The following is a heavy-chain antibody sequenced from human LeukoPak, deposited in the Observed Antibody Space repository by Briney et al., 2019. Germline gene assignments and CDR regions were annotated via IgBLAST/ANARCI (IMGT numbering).Heavy chain of an antibody. Sequence: SETLSLTCTVSGGSISSYYWSWIRQPPGKGLEWIGYIYYTGSTSYNPSLKSRVTISVDTSKNQFSLKLTSVTAADTAVYYCARPLQGRTVTLHYWGQGTLVTVSS. CDR1: GGSISSYY. J-gene: IGHJ4*02. CDR3: ARPLQGRTVTLHY. D-gene: IGHD4-17*01. V-gene: IGHV4-59*01. CDR2: IYYTGST.